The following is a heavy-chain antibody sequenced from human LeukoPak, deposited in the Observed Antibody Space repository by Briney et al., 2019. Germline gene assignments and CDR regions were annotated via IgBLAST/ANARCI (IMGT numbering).Heavy chain of an antibody. CDR2: INPSGGST. J-gene: IGHJ4*02. Sequence: AASVKVSCKASGYTFTSYYMHWVRQAPGQGLEWMGIINPSGGSTSYAQKFQGRVTMTRDTSMSTVYMELSSLRSEDTAVYYCARNFAPFRTTAPRGTVFDYWGQGTLVTVSS. CDR1: GYTFTSYY. CDR3: ARNFAPFRTTAPRGTVFDY. V-gene: IGHV1-46*01. D-gene: IGHD2/OR15-2a*01.